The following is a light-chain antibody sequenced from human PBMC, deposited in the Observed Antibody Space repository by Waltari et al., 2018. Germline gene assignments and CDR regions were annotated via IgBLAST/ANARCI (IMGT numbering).Light chain of an antibody. CDR2: AAS. CDR3: QQADTFPLT. Sequence: DIQMTQSPSSVSASVGDRVTITCRASQDINRWLAWYLQKPGKAPKLLIYAASTLQPWVPSRFSGSGSGTDYTLTINSLQPEDFAIYYCQQADTFPLTFGQGTRLEIK. CDR1: QDINRW. V-gene: IGKV1D-12*01. J-gene: IGKJ5*01.